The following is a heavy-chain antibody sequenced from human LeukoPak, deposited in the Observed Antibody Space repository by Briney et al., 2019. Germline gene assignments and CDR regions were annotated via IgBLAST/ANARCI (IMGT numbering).Heavy chain of an antibody. Sequence: GGSLGLSCAASGFTFSSYAMSWVRQAPGKGLEWVSAISGSGGSTYYADSVKGRFTISRDNSKNTLYLQMNSLRAEDTAVYYCAKVPYRGGVTSFDYWGQGTLVTVSS. CDR2: ISGSGGST. CDR1: GFTFSSYA. D-gene: IGHD3-16*01. V-gene: IGHV3-23*01. J-gene: IGHJ4*02. CDR3: AKVPYRGGVTSFDY.